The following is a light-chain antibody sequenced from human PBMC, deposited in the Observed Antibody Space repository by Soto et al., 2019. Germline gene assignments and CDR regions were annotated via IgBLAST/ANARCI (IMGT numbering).Light chain of an antibody. J-gene: IGLJ1*01. V-gene: IGLV7-46*01. Sequence: QTVVTQEPSLTVSPGGTVTLTCGSSTGTVTSGHYPYWFQQKPGQAPRALIYDTSNKHSWTPARFSGSLLGRKAALTLSGAHPEDDAEYFCLVSYSGVHLHVFGTGTKLTVL. CDR2: DTS. CDR3: LVSYSGVHLHV. CDR1: TGTVTSGHY.